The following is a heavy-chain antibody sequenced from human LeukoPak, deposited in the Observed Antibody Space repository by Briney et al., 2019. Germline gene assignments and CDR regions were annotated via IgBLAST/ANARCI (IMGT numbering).Heavy chain of an antibody. CDR1: GGSISSYY. J-gene: IGHJ6*02. CDR2: IYTSGST. CDR3: ARDAGHQLSRRNYYAMDV. Sequence: PSETLSLTCTASGGSISSYYWSWIRQPAGKGLEWIGRIYTSGSTNYNPSLKSRVTMSVDTSKNQFSLKLSSVTAADTAVYYCARDAGHQLSRRNYYAMDVWGQGTTVTVSS. V-gene: IGHV4-4*07. D-gene: IGHD1-1*01.